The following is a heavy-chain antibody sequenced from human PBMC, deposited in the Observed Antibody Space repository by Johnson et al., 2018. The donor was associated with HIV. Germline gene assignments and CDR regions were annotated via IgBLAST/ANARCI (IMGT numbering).Heavy chain of an antibody. D-gene: IGHD1-26*01. CDR2: ISYDGDNI. J-gene: IGHJ3*02. CDR1: GLIFSRSW. CDR3: ARDGGSTRGDAFDI. V-gene: IGHV3-30*03. Sequence: QVQLVESGGGLVQPGGSLRLSCAASGLIFSRSWMHWVRQAPGTGLEWVAVISYDGDNIYYADSVKGRFTISRDNAKNTLYLQMNSLRAEDTAVYYCARDGGSTRGDAFDIWGQGTMVTVSS.